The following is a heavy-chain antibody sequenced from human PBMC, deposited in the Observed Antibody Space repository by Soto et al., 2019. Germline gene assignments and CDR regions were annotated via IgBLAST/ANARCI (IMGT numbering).Heavy chain of an antibody. J-gene: IGHJ6*02. CDR1: GGTFSIYA. V-gene: IGHV1-69*06. D-gene: IGHD2-2*01. Sequence: SVKVSCKASGGTFSIYAISGVLRSPGRWLEWMGGIIPIFGTANYAQKFQGRVTITADKSTSTAYMELSSLRSEDTAVYYCARELGYCSSTSCYSFVYYYGMDVWGQGTTVTVSS. CDR3: ARELGYCSSTSCYSFVYYYGMDV. CDR2: IIPIFGTA.